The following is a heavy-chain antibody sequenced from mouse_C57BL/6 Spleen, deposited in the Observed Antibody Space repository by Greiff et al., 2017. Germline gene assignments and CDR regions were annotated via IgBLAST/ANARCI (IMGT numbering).Heavy chain of an antibody. CDR1: GFTFSSYA. V-gene: IGHV5-4*01. J-gene: IGHJ1*03. D-gene: IGHD2-14*01. CDR3: AREGVLYWYFDV. Sequence: EVKLMESGGGLVKPGGSLKLSCAASGFTFSSYAMSWVRQTPEKRLEWVATISDGGSYTYYPDNVKGRFTISRDNAKNNLYLQMSHLKSEDTAMYYCAREGVLYWYFDVWGTGTTVTVSS. CDR2: ISDGGSYT.